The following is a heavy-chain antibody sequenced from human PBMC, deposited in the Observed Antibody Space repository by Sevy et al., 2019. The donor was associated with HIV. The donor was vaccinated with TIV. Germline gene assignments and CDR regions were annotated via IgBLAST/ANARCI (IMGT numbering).Heavy chain of an antibody. J-gene: IGHJ4*02. V-gene: IGHV4-30-4*01. Sequence: SETLSLTCTVSGGSISSGDYYWSWIRQPPGKGLEWIGYIYYSGSTYYNPSLKSRVTISVDTSKNQFSLKLSSVTAADTAVYYCARAHGPRYERWLQLLRYFDYWGQGTLVTVSS. CDR1: GGSISSGDYY. CDR3: ARAHGPRYERWLQLLRYFDY. CDR2: IYYSGST. D-gene: IGHD5-12*01.